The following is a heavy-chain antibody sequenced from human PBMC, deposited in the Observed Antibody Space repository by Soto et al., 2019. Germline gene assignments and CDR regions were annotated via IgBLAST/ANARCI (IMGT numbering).Heavy chain of an antibody. CDR2: ISAYNGNT. CDR3: ARDLGRYSGSYYYYYYGMDV. V-gene: IGHV1-18*01. CDR1: GYTFTSYG. D-gene: IGHD1-26*01. Sequence: ASVKVSCKASGYTFTSYGISWVRQAPGQGLEWMGWISAYNGNTNYAQKLQGRVTMTTDTSTSTAYMELRSLRSDDTAVYYCARDLGRYSGSYYYYYYGMDVWGHGTTVTVSS. J-gene: IGHJ6*02.